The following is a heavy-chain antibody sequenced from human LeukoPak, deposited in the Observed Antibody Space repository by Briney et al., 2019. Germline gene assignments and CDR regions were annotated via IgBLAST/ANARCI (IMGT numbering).Heavy chain of an antibody. CDR1: GGSFSGYY. CDR3: ARVTHSSWWPETFDY. V-gene: IGHV4-34*01. Sequence: KPSETLSLTCAVYGGSFSGYYWSWIRQPPGKGLEWIGEINHSGSTNYNPSLKSRVTISVDTSKNQFSLKLSSVTAADTAVYYCARVTHSSWWPETFDYWGQGTLVTVSS. J-gene: IGHJ4*02. D-gene: IGHD6-13*01. CDR2: INHSGST.